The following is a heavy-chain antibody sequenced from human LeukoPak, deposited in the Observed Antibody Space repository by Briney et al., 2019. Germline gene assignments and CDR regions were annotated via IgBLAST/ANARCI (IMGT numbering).Heavy chain of an antibody. D-gene: IGHD6-19*01. V-gene: IGHV3-30*02. CDR3: AKWSRITVTGAYSYYGMDV. CDR2: IRYDGSNK. J-gene: IGHJ6*02. CDR1: GFTFSSYG. Sequence: GGSLRLFCAASGFTFSSYGMHWVRQAPGKGLEWVAFIRYDGSNKYYADSVKGRFTISRDNSKNTLYLQMNSLRAEDTAVYYCAKWSRITVTGAYSYYGMDVWGQGTTVTVSS.